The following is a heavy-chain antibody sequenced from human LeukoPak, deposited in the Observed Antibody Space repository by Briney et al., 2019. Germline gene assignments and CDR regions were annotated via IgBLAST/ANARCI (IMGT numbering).Heavy chain of an antibody. J-gene: IGHJ4*02. V-gene: IGHV3-23*01. D-gene: IGHD6-19*01. CDR1: GFTFSSYG. CDR2: ISGSGGST. Sequence: PGGSLRLSCAASGFTFSSYGMSWVRQAPGKGLEWVSAISGSGGSTYYADSVKGRFTISRDNSKNTLYLQMNSLRAEDTAVYYCAKLGSGWLYYFDYWGQGTLVTVSS. CDR3: AKLGSGWLYYFDY.